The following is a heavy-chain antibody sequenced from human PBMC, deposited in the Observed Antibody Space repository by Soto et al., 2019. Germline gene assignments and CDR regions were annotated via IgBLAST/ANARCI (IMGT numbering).Heavy chain of an antibody. D-gene: IGHD2-8*02. CDR1: GFSFGTYV. J-gene: IGHJ3*02. V-gene: IGHV3-23*01. CDR2: ISGSGGRV. CDR3: ALTRLYYTGKNDYNRDALEI. Sequence: PVWSLRLSCAASGFSFGTYVMNWVRQAPGKGLEWVSGISGSGGRVYSADSVKGRFTISRDNSRNTLYLQMNSLRAEDTAIYYCALTRLYYTGKNDYNRDALEIWSQGTSVTVSS.